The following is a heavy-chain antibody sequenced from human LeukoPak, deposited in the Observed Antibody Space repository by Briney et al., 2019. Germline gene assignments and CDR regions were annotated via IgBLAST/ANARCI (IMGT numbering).Heavy chain of an antibody. V-gene: IGHV3-23*01. CDR2: ISGSGGST. J-gene: IGHJ4*02. CDR1: GFTFSSYD. CDR3: AKDLRLRYFTY. D-gene: IGHD3-9*01. Sequence: GGSLRLSCAASGFTFSSYDMSWVRQAPGKGPEWVSTISGSGGSTYYADSVKGRFTISRDNSKNTLYLQMNSLRAEDTAVYHCAKDLRLRYFTYWGQGTLVTVSS.